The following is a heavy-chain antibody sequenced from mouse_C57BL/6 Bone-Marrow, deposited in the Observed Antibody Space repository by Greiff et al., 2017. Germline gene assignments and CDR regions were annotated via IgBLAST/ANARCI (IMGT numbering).Heavy chain of an antibody. Sequence: EVKLQQSGPELVKPGASVKISCKASGYTFTDYYMNWVKQSHGKSLEWIGDINPNNGGTSYNQKFKGKATLTVDKSSSTAYMELRSLTSEDSAVYYCASYYGSSLAWFAYWGQGTLVTVSA. V-gene: IGHV1-26*01. J-gene: IGHJ3*01. CDR2: INPNNGGT. CDR3: ASYYGSSLAWFAY. D-gene: IGHD1-1*01. CDR1: GYTFTDYY.